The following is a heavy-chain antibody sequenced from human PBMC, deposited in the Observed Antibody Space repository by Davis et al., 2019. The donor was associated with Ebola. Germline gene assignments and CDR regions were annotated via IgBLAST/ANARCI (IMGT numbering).Heavy chain of an antibody. Sequence: PGGSLRLSCAASGFTFSSYAMTWVRQAPGKGLEWVSAISGSGGSTYYADSVKGRFTISRDNSKNTLYLQMNSLRAEDTAVYYCARDLLRFLEWSYGSWGQGTLVTVSS. CDR1: GFTFSSYA. V-gene: IGHV3-23*01. CDR3: ARDLLRFLEWSYGS. J-gene: IGHJ5*02. CDR2: ISGSGGST. D-gene: IGHD3-3*01.